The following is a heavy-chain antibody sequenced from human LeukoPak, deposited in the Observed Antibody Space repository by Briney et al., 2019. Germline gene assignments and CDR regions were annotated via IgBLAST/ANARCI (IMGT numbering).Heavy chain of an antibody. CDR3: ARADYDILTGPFPPIDY. V-gene: IGHV1-2*02. CDR1: GYTFTCYY. CDR2: NNPNSGGT. J-gene: IGHJ4*02. Sequence: GASVKVSCKASGYTFTCYYMHWVRQAPGQGLEWMGWNNPNSGGTNYAQKFQGRVTMTRDTSISTAYMELSRLRSDDTAVYYCARADYDILTGPFPPIDYWGQGTLVTVSS. D-gene: IGHD3-9*01.